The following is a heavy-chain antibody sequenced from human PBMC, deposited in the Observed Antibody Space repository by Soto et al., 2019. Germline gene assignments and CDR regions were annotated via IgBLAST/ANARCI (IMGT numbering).Heavy chain of an antibody. CDR2: FYYSGST. CDR3: ARHNYGSGSTYFDY. J-gene: IGHJ4*02. Sequence: SETLSLTCTVSGGSISSISYCWGSIRQPPGKGLEWIGNFYYSGSTNYNPSLKSRVTISVDTSKNQFSLKLNSMTAADTAVYYCARHNYGSGSTYFDYWGQGTLVTVSS. CDR1: GGSISSISYC. D-gene: IGHD3-10*01. V-gene: IGHV4-39*01.